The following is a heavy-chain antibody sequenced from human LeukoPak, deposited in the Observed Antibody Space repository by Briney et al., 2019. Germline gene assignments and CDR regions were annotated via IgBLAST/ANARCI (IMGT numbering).Heavy chain of an antibody. CDR3: ARAHDYGGNWFDP. J-gene: IGHJ5*02. CDR2: ISSSSSYI. CDR1: GFTFSSYS. D-gene: IGHD4-23*01. V-gene: IGHV3-21*01. Sequence: GGSLRLSCAASGFTFSSYSMNWVRQAPGKGLEWVSSISSSSSYIYYADSVKGLFTISRDNAKNSLYLQMNSLRAEDTAVYYCARAHDYGGNWFDPWGQGTLVTVSS.